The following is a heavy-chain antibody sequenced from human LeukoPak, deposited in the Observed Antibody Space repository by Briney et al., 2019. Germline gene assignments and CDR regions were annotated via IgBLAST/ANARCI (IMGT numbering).Heavy chain of an antibody. V-gene: IGHV3-23*01. J-gene: IGHJ4*02. D-gene: IGHD2-21*01. CDR3: AKAPVTSCRGAYCYPFDS. CDR2: INGSGDKT. Sequence: GGSLRLSCAASGFTLSNYAMNWVRQAPGKGLEWVSSINGSGDKTYYADSVKGRFTISRDNSKNTLYLQMNSLRAEDTAVYFCAKAPVTSCRGAYCYPFDSWGQGTLVTVSS. CDR1: GFTLSNYA.